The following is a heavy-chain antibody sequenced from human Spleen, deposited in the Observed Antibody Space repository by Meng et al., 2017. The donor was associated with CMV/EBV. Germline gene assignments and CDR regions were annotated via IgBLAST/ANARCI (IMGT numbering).Heavy chain of an antibody. D-gene: IGHD2-2*01. CDR3: ATNRGSTTSSASFYGVGV. Sequence: ASVKVSCKASGYTFTGYYMLWVRQAPGQGLEWVGWINPNSGGTNYAQKFQGRVTMTRDTSISTTYMELSRLTSDDTAVYYCATNRGSTTSSASFYGVGVWGQGTTVTVSS. V-gene: IGHV1-2*02. CDR2: INPNSGGT. CDR1: GYTFTGYY. J-gene: IGHJ6*02.